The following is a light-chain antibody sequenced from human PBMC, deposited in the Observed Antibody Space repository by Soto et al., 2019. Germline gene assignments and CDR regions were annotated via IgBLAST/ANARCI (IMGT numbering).Light chain of an antibody. CDR2: DAS. J-gene: IGKJ5*01. CDR1: QSVNSY. CDR3: QHYDSLPIT. Sequence: ELVLTQSPAPLSLSPGERATLSCRASQSVNSYLVWYQQRPGQAPRLLIYDASNRATGIPARFSGIGSGTDLTLTISRLEPEDCEVFYCQHYDSLPITFGQGTRLEIK. V-gene: IGKV3-11*01.